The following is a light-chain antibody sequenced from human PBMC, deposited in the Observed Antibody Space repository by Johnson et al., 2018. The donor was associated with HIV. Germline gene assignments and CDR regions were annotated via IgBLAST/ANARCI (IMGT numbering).Light chain of an antibody. CDR2: DNN. V-gene: IGLV1-51*01. CDR3: GTWDSSLGGV. Sequence: QSVLTQPPSVSAAPGQKVTISCSVSSSNIGNNYVSWYQQLPGTAPKLLIYDNNKRPSGIPDRFSGSKSGTSATLGITGLQTGDEADYYCGTWDSSLGGVFGTGNKVTFL. J-gene: IGLJ1*01. CDR1: SSNIGNNY.